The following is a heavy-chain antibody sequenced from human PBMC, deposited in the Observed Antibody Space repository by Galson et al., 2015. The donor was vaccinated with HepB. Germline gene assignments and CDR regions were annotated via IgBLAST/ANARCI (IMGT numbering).Heavy chain of an antibody. CDR3: ARERTLWFGESILGVDY. Sequence: SVKVSCKASDYTFSSYGISWVRQAPGQGLEWMGWINGYNGNTNYAQKFQGRVTLTTDTSTRTTYMELRSLRTDDTAIYYCARERTLWFGESILGVDYWGQGTLVSVSS. V-gene: IGHV1-18*04. J-gene: IGHJ4*02. D-gene: IGHD3-10*01. CDR2: INGYNGNT. CDR1: DYTFSSYG.